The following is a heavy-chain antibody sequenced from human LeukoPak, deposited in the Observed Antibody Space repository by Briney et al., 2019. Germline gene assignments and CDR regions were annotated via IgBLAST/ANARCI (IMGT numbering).Heavy chain of an antibody. V-gene: IGHV1-69*04. J-gene: IGHJ4*02. CDR1: GGTFSSYA. CDR2: IIPILGIA. D-gene: IGHD3-22*01. CDR3: ARGYDSSGYTALGY. Sequence: GASVKVSCKASGGTFSSYAISWVRQAPGQGLEWMGRIIPILGIASYAQKFQGRVTMTRDTSTSTVYMELSSLRSEDTAVYYCARGYDSSGYTALGYWGQGTLVTVSS.